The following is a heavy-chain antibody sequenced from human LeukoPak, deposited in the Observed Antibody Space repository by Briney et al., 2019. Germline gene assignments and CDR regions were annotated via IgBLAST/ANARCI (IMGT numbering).Heavy chain of an antibody. Sequence: ASVKVSCKASGYTFATYGFCWVRQAPGHGLGWMGWISANTGKTDYAQKFQGRVAMTTDTSTSTAYMELRSLRPNDTAVYFCAKVAGARMDYWGQGTLVTVSS. D-gene: IGHD6-13*01. J-gene: IGHJ4*02. V-gene: IGHV1-18*01. CDR2: ISANTGKT. CDR1: GYTFATYG. CDR3: AKVAGARMDY.